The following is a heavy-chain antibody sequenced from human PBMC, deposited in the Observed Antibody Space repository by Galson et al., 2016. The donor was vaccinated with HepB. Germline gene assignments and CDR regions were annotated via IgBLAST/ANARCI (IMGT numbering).Heavy chain of an antibody. CDR1: GFTFSSYG. D-gene: IGHD3-22*01. V-gene: IGHV3-48*03. CDR3: ARVTVVVIANYCDFDL. Sequence: SLRLSCAASGFTFSSYGMTWVRQAPGKGLELVSYISSSGSTIYYADSVKGRLTIFRDSAKNSLYLQMNSLRAEDTAVYYCARVTVVVIANYCDFDLWGRCTQVTVSS. J-gene: IGHJ2*01. CDR2: ISSSGSTI.